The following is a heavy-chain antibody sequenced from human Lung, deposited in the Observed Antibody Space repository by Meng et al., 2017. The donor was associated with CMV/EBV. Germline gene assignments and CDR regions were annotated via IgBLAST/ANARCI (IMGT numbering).Heavy chain of an antibody. CDR1: GFSLSAYW. V-gene: IGHV3-7*01. D-gene: IGHD2-21*02. CDR3: ARDKGDFTIWFDP. CDR2: ISQDGSEI. Sequence: GESXKISCAASGFSLSAYWMGWLRQTPGKGLDWVAYISQDGSEIYYVDSVKGRFTISRDNAKNSLFLQMHNLRAEDTAVYHCARDKGDFTIWFDPWGQGTLVTVS. J-gene: IGHJ5*02.